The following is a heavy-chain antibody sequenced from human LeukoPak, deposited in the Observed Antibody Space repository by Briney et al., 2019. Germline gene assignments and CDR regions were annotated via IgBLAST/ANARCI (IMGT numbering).Heavy chain of an antibody. CDR2: ISAHNGNT. D-gene: IGHD6-13*01. Sequence: ASVKVSCKXSGYTFTSYGISWVRQAPRQGLEWMGWISAHNGNTNYAQKLQGRVTMTTDTSTSTAYMELRSLRSDDTAVYYCARVEAAAPFDYWGQGTLVTVSS. V-gene: IGHV1-18*01. CDR3: ARVEAAAPFDY. J-gene: IGHJ4*02. CDR1: GYTFTSYG.